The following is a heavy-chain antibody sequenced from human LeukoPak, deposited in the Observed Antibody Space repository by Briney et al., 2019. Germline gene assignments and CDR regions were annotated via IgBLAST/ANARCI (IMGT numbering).Heavy chain of an antibody. D-gene: IGHD6-13*01. V-gene: IGHV4-34*01. CDR1: GGSFSGYY. J-gene: IGHJ5*02. CDR2: INHSGST. Sequence: SETLSLTCAVYGGSFSGYYWSWIRQPPGKGLEWIGEINHSGSTNYNPSLKSRVTISVDTSKNQFSLKLSSVTAADTAVYYCARGSVAAGGTSWGQGTLVTVSS. CDR3: ARGSVAAGGTS.